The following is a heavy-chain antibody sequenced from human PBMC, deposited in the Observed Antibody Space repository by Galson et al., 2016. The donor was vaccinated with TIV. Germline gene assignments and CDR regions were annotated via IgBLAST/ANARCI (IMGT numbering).Heavy chain of an antibody. J-gene: IGHJ5*02. D-gene: IGHD3-10*01. V-gene: IGHV1-18*01. CDR1: GYTFTKYG. CDR2: ISAYMGDT. CDR3: ARHFLWLGDLAWFDP. Sequence: SVKVSCKASGYTFTKYGYSWVRQAPGQGLEWLGWISAYMGDTNSAQKFQGRVTMTTDTATSTVYMELRSLRYDDTAVYYCARHFLWLGDLAWFDPWGQGTLVTVSS.